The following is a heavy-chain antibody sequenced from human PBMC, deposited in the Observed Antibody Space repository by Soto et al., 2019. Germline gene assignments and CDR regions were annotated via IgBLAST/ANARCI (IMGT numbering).Heavy chain of an antibody. CDR1: GGSISSASW. J-gene: IGHJ4*02. CDR2: MYRSGST. D-gene: IGHD4-17*01. CDR3: AADNDGDDFEY. Sequence: QVQLQESGPGLVKPSGTLSLTCAVSGGSISSASWWTWVRQPPGKGLEWIGDMYRSGSTYYNPSLKGXXTXSXXKSKNPFSLNLSSGTAADTAVYYCAADNDGDDFEYWGQGTLVTVSS. V-gene: IGHV4-4*02.